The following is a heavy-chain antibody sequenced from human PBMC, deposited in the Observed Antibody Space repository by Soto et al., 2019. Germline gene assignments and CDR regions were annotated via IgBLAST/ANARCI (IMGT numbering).Heavy chain of an antibody. J-gene: IGHJ5*02. CDR1: GGYISSGGYS. CDR3: ARDSQSDYAEEWFDP. D-gene: IGHD4-17*01. CDR2: IYHSGST. V-gene: IGHV4-30-2*01. Sequence: SETLSLTCAVSGGYISSGGYSWSWIRQPPGKGLEWIGYIYHSGSTYYNPSLKSRVTISVDRSKNQFSLKLSSVTAADTAVYYCARDSQSDYAEEWFDPWGQGTLVTVSS.